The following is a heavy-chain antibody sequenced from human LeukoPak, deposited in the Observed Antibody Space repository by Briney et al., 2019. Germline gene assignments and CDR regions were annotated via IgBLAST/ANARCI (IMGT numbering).Heavy chain of an antibody. D-gene: IGHD3-22*01. V-gene: IGHV1-69*05. J-gene: IGHJ4*02. CDR1: GGTFSSYA. CDR3: ARERSGYYFDY. Sequence: GASVKVSCKASGGTFSSYAISRVRQAPGQGLEWMGGIIPIFGTANYAQKFQGRVTITTDESTSTAYMELSSLRSEDTAVYYCARERSGYYFDYWGQGTLVTVSS. CDR2: IIPIFGTA.